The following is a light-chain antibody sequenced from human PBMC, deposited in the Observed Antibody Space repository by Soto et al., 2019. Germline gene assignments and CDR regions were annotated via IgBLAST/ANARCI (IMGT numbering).Light chain of an antibody. Sequence: QSALAQPASVSGSPGQSITISCTGTGSDIAGYNYVSWFQRHPGKAPKLMMYQVTIRPSGVSNRFSGAKSGNTASLTISGLQAEDEAEYYCSSFTSTTSLYVFGTGTKVTV. CDR2: QVT. CDR1: GSDIAGYNY. CDR3: SSFTSTTSLYV. V-gene: IGLV2-14*01. J-gene: IGLJ1*01.